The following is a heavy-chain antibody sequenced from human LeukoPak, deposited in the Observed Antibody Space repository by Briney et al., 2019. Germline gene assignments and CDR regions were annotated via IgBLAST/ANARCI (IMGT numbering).Heavy chain of an antibody. CDR2: ISAYNGNT. Sequence: GASVKVSCKASGYTFTSYGISWVRQAPGQGLEWMGWISAYNGNTNYAQKLQGRVTMTEDTSTDTAYMELSSLSSEDTAVYYCATDLIGYCSSSICPSDYWGQGTLVTVSS. CDR3: ATDLIGYCSSSICPSDY. D-gene: IGHD2-2*03. J-gene: IGHJ4*02. CDR1: GYTFTSYG. V-gene: IGHV1-18*01.